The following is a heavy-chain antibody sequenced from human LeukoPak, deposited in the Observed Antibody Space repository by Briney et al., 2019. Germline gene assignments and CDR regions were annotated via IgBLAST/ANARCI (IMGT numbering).Heavy chain of an antibody. CDR3: ARGYNSDY. CDR2: INSDGSST. V-gene: IGHV3-74*01. J-gene: IGHJ4*02. D-gene: IGHD5-24*01. CDR1: GFTFSSYW. Sequence: GGSLRLSCAGSGFTFSSYWMHWVRNAPGKGMIWVSRINSDGSSTSYEDSVLGRFTIFGVNAKNKLFLQMNSLRAADTAVFYCARGYNSDYWGQGTLVTVSS.